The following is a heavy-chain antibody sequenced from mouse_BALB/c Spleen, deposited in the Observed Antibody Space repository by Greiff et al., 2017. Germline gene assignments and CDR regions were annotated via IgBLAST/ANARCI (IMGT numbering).Heavy chain of an antibody. Sequence: VKLQESGAELVRPGSSVKISCKASGYAFSSYWMNWVKQRPGQGLEWIGQIYPGDGDTNYNGKFKGKATLTADKSSSTAYMQLSSLTSEDSAVYYCSRALYYGSSSYAMDYWGQGTSVTVSS. CDR2: IYPGDGDT. V-gene: IGHV1-80*01. CDR1: GYAFSSYW. D-gene: IGHD1-1*01. J-gene: IGHJ4*01. CDR3: SRALYYGSSSYAMDY.